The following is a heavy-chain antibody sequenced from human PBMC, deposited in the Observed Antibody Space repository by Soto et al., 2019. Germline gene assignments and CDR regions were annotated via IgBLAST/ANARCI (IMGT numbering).Heavy chain of an antibody. CDR1: GGSFSGYY. CDR2: INHSGST. CDR3: ARRLYYYYAMDV. V-gene: IGHV4-34*01. J-gene: IGHJ6*02. D-gene: IGHD4-17*01. Sequence: PSETLSLTCAVYGGSFSGYYWSWIRQPPGKGLEWIGEINHSGSTNYNPSLKSRVTISEDTSKNQFSLKLSSVTAADTAVYYCARRLYYYYAMDVWGQGTTVTVS.